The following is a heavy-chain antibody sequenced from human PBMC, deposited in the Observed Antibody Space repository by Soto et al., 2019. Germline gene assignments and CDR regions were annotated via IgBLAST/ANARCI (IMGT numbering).Heavy chain of an antibody. D-gene: IGHD5-12*01. J-gene: IGHJ4*02. V-gene: IGHV1-18*01. CDR1: GYTFTSYG. CDR3: GRAGDSMATISH. CDR2: ISAYNGNT. Sequence: ASVKVSCKASGYTFTSYGISWVRQAPGQGLEWMGRISAYNGNTGYAQKFQGRVTMTRDTSISTAYMELTSLRPDDTAVYFCGRAGDSMATISHWGQGTLVTVSS.